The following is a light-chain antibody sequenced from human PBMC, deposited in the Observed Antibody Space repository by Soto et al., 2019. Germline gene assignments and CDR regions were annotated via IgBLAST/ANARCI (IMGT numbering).Light chain of an antibody. CDR1: QSITYTF. J-gene: IGKJ4*01. CDR2: GAS. CDR3: QHYGSSPLT. V-gene: IGKV3-20*01. Sequence: VLTQSPVTLSLSPGERATLFCRASQSITYTFLGWYQQKPGQPPRLLIYGASNRAPGIPDRFSGTGSDTDFTFTIRRVEHEDFAIYYCQHYGSSPLTFGGGTKVEIK.